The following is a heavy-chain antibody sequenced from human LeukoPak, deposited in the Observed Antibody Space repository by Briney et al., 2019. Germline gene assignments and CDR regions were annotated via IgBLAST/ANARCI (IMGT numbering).Heavy chain of an antibody. Sequence: GGSLRLSCAASGFTVSSNYMSWVRQAPGKGLEWVSVIYSGGSTYYADSVKGRFTISRDNSKNTLYLQMNSLRAEDTAVYYCVRDMTTVTTCYLQYWGQGTLVTVSS. CDR1: GFTVSSNY. V-gene: IGHV3-66*02. CDR3: VRDMTTVTTCYLQY. D-gene: IGHD4-17*01. CDR2: IYSGGST. J-gene: IGHJ1*01.